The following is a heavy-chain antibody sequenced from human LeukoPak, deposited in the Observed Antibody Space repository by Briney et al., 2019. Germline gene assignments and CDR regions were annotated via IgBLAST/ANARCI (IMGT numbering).Heavy chain of an antibody. Sequence: SETLSLTCTVSGGSXXSYYWSWIRQPPXXGLEWIGYIYYSGSTNYNPSLKSRVTISVDTSKNQFSLKLSSVTAADTAVYYCARNVWSGYSSDWFDPWGQGALVTVSS. CDR3: ARNVWSGYSSDWFDP. CDR1: GGSXXSYY. V-gene: IGHV4-59*08. J-gene: IGHJ5*02. CDR2: IYYSGST. D-gene: IGHD3-3*01.